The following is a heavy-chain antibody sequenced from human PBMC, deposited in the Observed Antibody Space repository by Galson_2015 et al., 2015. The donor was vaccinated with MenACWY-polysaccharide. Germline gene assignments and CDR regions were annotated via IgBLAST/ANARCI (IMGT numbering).Heavy chain of an antibody. Sequence: RLSCAASGFTVSSYPMNWVRQAPGKGLEWVSSIRSSSSYIYYADSVRGRFTISRDNAKNSLYLQMNSVRAEDTAVYYCARDGMAMATIPFDYWGQGTLGTVSS. J-gene: IGHJ4*02. V-gene: IGHV3-21*01. CDR2: IRSSSSYI. CDR1: GFTVSSYP. CDR3: ARDGMAMATIPFDY. D-gene: IGHD5-24*01.